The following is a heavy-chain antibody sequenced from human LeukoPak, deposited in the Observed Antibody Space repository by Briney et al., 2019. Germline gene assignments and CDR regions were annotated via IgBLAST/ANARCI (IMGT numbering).Heavy chain of an antibody. J-gene: IGHJ5*02. V-gene: IGHV1-18*01. CDR1: GYRFTSYG. D-gene: IGHD2-15*01. Sequence: ASVKVSCKASGYRFTSYGITWVRQAPGQGLEWMGWISAYNGNTNYAQKLQGRVTLTTDTSTSTAYMELRGLRSDDTAVYYCAREGYCSGGTCYSTMNWFDPWGQGTLVTVSS. CDR2: ISAYNGNT. CDR3: AREGYCSGGTCYSTMNWFDP.